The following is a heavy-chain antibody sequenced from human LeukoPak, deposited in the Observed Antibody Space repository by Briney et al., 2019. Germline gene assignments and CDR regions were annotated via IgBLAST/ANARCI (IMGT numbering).Heavy chain of an antibody. V-gene: IGHV3-23*01. CDR1: GFTFSSYA. J-gene: IGHJ4*02. D-gene: IGHD6-13*01. CDR2: VASGGDRT. Sequence: PGGSLRLSCEASGFTFSSYAMNWVRQAPGKGLEWVSSVASGGDRTYYADSVKGRFTISRDNSKNTLFLQMNSLRAEDTAVYYCAKQFVAPPDMYYFDNWGQGTLVTVSS. CDR3: AKQFVAPPDMYYFDN.